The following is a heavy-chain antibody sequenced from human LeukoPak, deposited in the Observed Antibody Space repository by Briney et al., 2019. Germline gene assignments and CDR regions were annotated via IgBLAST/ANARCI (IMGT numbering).Heavy chain of an antibody. D-gene: IGHD3-10*01. J-gene: IGHJ4*02. CDR1: NFSLSSSGVG. CDR2: IYWDDDK. Sequence: SGPTLVKPTQTLTLTCTFSNFSLSSSGVGVGWIRQPPGKALEWLALIYWDDDKRYSPSLKSRLTITKDTSKNQVVLTMTNMDPVDTATYYCAHTGFHYGSGTIDHWGQGTLVTVSS. CDR3: AHTGFHYGSGTIDH. V-gene: IGHV2-5*02.